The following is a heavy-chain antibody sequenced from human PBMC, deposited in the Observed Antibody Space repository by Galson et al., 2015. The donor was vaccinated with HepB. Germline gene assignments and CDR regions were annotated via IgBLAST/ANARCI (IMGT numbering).Heavy chain of an antibody. Sequence: SVKVSCKASGYTFTSYDINWVRQATGQGLEWMGWMNPNSGNTGYAQKFQGRVTMTRNTSISTAYMELSSLRSEDTAVYYCARVRGLMVYGTYYYYGMDVWGQGTTVTVSS. V-gene: IGHV1-8*01. CDR2: MNPNSGNT. J-gene: IGHJ6*02. CDR1: GYTFTSYD. D-gene: IGHD2-8*01. CDR3: ARVRGLMVYGTYYYYGMDV.